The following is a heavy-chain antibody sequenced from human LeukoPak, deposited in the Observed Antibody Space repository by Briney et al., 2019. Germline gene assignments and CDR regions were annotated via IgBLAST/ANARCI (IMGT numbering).Heavy chain of an antibody. D-gene: IGHD3-3*01. J-gene: IGHJ3*02. CDR2: ISSSGSTI. CDR1: GFTFSDYY. CDR3: AREATTIFGVVIPSAFDI. V-gene: IGHV3-11*01. Sequence: GGSLRLSCAASGFTFSDYYMSWIRQAPGKGLEWVSYISSSGSTIYYADSVKGRFTISRDNAKNSLYLQMNSLRAEDTAVYYCAREATTIFGVVIPSAFDIWGQRTMVTVSS.